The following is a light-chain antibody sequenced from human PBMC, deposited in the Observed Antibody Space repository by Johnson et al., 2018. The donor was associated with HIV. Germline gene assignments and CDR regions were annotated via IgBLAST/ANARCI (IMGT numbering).Light chain of an antibody. J-gene: IGLJ1*01. V-gene: IGLV1-51*01. CDR1: SSNIENNY. CDR3: GTWDSGRSAYV. CDR2: DSN. Sequence: QPVLTQPPSVSAAPGQKVTISCSGSSSNIENNYVSWYQQLPGTAPKLLIYDSNKRPSGIPDRFSGSKSGTSATLGITGLQTGDEADYYCGTWDSGRSAYVFATGTKVSVL.